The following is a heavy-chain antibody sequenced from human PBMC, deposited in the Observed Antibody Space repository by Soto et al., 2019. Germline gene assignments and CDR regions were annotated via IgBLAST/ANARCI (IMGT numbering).Heavy chain of an antibody. CDR3: ARDLIVEMATIFEGLGG. CDR2: IIPIFGTE. J-gene: IGHJ4*02. CDR1: GGTFSSYA. D-gene: IGHD3-3*01. V-gene: IGHV1-69*01. Sequence: QVQLVQSGAEVKKPGSSVKVACKASGGTFSSYAISWVRQAPGQGLEWMGGIIPIFGTENYAQKFQGRVTITADESTSTAYIELSSLRSEDTAVYYCARDLIVEMATIFEGLGGWGQGPLVTVSS.